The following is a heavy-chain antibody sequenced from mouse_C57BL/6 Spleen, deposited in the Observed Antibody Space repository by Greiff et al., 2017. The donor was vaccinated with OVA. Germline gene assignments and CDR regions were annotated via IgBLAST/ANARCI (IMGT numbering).Heavy chain of an antibody. CDR2: IDPSDSYT. J-gene: IGHJ4*01. Sequence: VQLQQPGAELVMPGASVKLSCKASGYTFTSYWMHWVKQRPGQGLEWIGEIDPSDSYTNYNQKFKGKSTLTVDKSSSTAYMQLSSLTSEDSAVYYCARSSTRCMDYWGQGTSVTVSS. CDR3: ARSSTRCMDY. D-gene: IGHD2-1*01. CDR1: GYTFTSYW. V-gene: IGHV1-69*01.